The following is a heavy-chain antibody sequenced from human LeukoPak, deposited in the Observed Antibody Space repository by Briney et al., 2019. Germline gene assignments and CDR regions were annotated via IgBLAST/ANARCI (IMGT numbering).Heavy chain of an antibody. CDR3: ASQATTASFDY. V-gene: IGHV3-21*01. CDR2: ISSSSSYI. CDR1: GFTFSSYS. D-gene: IGHD1-26*01. J-gene: IGHJ4*02. Sequence: GRSLRLSCAASGFTFSSYSMNWVRQAPGKGLEWVSSISSSSSYIYYADSVKGRFTISRDNAKNSLYLQMNSLRAEDTAVYYCASQATTASFDYWGQGTLVTVSS.